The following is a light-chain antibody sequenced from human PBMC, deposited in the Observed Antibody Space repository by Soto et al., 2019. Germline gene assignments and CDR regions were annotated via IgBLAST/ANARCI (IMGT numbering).Light chain of an antibody. CDR2: DAS. J-gene: IGKJ5*01. Sequence: DIQMTQSPSSLSASVGDRVTITCRASQSISTWLVWYQQKPGKAPKVLIYDASNRATGVPARFTGSGSETDFTLTISSLEPEDFAVYYCQHRMNWPLTFGQGTRLEIK. CDR1: QSISTW. CDR3: QHRMNWPLT. V-gene: IGKV1-5*01.